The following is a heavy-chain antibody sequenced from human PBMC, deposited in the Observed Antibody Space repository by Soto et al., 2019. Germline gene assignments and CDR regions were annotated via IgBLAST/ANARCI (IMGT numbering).Heavy chain of an antibody. J-gene: IGHJ6*02. Sequence: PSETLSLTCAVYGGSFSGYYWSWIRQPPGKGLEWIGEINHSGGTNYNPSLKSRVTISVDTSKNQFSLKLSSVTAADTAVYYCARGPYSSTYYYYYYYGMDVWGQGTTVTVSS. CDR2: INHSGGT. V-gene: IGHV4-34*01. CDR3: ARGPYSSTYYYYYYYGMDV. CDR1: GGSFSGYY. D-gene: IGHD6-13*01.